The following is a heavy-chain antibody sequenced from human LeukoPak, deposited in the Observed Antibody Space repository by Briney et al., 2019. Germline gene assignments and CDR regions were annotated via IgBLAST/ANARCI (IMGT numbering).Heavy chain of an antibody. CDR3: AKVSLVYCGGDCFSGLDY. V-gene: IGHV3-23*01. Sequence: PGGSLRLSCAASGFTFSTYAMSWVRQAPGKGLEWVSALSGNGDRTYYADSVKGRFTISRDNSKNTLYLQMSSLRAEDTAMYYCAKVSLVYCGGDCFSGLDYWGQGTLVTVSS. CDR1: GFTFSTYA. CDR2: LSGNGDRT. J-gene: IGHJ4*02. D-gene: IGHD2-21*02.